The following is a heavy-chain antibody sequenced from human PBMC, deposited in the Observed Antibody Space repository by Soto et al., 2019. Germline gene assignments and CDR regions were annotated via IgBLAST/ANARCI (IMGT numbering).Heavy chain of an antibody. CDR1: GGTFSSYA. D-gene: IGHD3-10*01. J-gene: IGHJ6*02. CDR3: ARDRGWYYYGSGSYYRNGMDV. CDR2: IIPIFGTA. Sequence: QVQLVQSGAEVKKPGSSVKVSCKASGGTFSSYAISWVRQAPGQGLEWMGGIIPIFGTANYAQKFQGRVTITADEATITAYMALSSLRSADTAVYYCARDRGWYYYGSGSYYRNGMDVWVQGPTFTVSS. V-gene: IGHV1-69*01.